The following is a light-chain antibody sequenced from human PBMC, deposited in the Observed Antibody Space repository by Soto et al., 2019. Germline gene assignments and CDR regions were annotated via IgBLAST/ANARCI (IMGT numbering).Light chain of an antibody. Sequence: QSVLTQPASVSGSPGQSITISCTGTSSDVGGYNYVSWYQQHTGKAPKLMIYEVSNRPSGDSNRFSGSKSGNTASLTISGLQAEDEADYYCSSYTSSSTLYVVGTGTKVTVL. J-gene: IGLJ1*01. CDR1: SSDVGGYNY. CDR3: SSYTSSSTLYV. CDR2: EVS. V-gene: IGLV2-14*01.